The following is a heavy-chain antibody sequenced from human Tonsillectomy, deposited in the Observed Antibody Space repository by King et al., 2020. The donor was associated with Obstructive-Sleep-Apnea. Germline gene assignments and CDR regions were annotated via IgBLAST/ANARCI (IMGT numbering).Heavy chain of an antibody. J-gene: IGHJ5*02. D-gene: IGHD2-15*01. Sequence: VQLVESGGGVVQPGRSLRLSCAASGFTFSSYGMHWVRQAPGKGLEWVAIISYDGGNKDYADSVKGRFTISRDNSKNTLYLQMNSLRAEDTAVYYCAKEGLGGLGGIGPRISSYNWFDPWGQGTLVTGSS. CDR3: AKEGLGGLGGIGPRISSYNWFDP. CDR2: ISYDGGNK. V-gene: IGHV3-30*18. CDR1: GFTFSSYG.